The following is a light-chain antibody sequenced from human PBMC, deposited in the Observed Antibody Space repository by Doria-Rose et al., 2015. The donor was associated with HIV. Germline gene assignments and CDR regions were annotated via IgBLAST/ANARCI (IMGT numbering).Light chain of an antibody. Sequence: LTQSPGTLSLSPGERATLSCRASQSFSSTYLAWYQQKPGQAPSLLIYDGSTRATGIPDRFSASGSGTDFTLTTNRLEPEDFALYYCHQYGTSWTFGQGTKVGI. CDR2: DGS. V-gene: IGKV3-20*01. CDR1: QSFSSTY. J-gene: IGKJ1*01. CDR3: HQYGTSWT.